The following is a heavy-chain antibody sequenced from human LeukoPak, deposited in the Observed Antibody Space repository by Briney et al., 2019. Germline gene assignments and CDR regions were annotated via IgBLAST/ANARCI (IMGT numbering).Heavy chain of an antibody. D-gene: IGHD3-3*01. CDR3: ARVGLRFLEWLPYYFDY. CDR2: IKWNGGST. V-gene: IGHV3-20*04. J-gene: IGHJ4*02. Sequence: GGSLRLSCAASGFTFDDYGMSWVRQAPGKGLEWVSGIKWNGGSTGYADSVKGRFTISRDNAKNSLYLQMNSLRAEDTALYYCARVGLRFLEWLPYYFDYWGQGTLVTVSS. CDR1: GFTFDDYG.